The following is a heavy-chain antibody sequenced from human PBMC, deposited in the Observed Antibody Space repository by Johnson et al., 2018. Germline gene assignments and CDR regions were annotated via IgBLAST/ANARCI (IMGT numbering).Heavy chain of an antibody. Sequence: QVQLVESGGGVVQPGRSLRLSCAASGFTFSRHGMHWVRQAPGKGLEWVASIWFDGSHRSYVDSLKGRFTISRDNSNNTLYLQINSLRAEDTALYYCARDQADDNSSWFDYWGQGTLVTVSS. CDR1: GFTFSRHG. CDR3: ARDQADDNSSWFDY. J-gene: IGHJ4*02. D-gene: IGHD6-13*01. CDR2: IWFDGSHR. V-gene: IGHV3-33*01.